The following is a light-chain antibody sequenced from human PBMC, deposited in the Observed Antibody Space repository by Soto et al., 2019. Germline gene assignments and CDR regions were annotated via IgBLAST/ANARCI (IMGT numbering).Light chain of an antibody. CDR2: KDS. V-gene: IGLV3-16*01. Sequence: SYELTQPPSVSVSLGQMARITCSGEALPKKYAYWYQQKPGQFPVLVIYKDSERPSGIPERFSGSSSGTIVTLTISGVQAEDEADYYCLSADSSGTYRGFGGGTKVTVL. CDR3: LSADSSGTYRG. J-gene: IGLJ2*01. CDR1: ALPKKY.